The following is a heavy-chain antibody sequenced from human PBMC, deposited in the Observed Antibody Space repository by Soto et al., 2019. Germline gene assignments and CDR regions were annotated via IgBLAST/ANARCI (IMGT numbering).Heavy chain of an antibody. CDR3: AREVTETGNDY. J-gene: IGHJ4*02. CDR1: GGSFSGYY. V-gene: IGHV4-34*01. CDR2: INHSGST. D-gene: IGHD7-27*01. Sequence: TSETLSLTCAVYGGSFSGYYWSWIRQPPGKGLEWIGEINHSGSTNYNPSLKSRVTISVDTSKNQFSLKLSSVTAADTAVYYCAREVTETGNDYWGQGTLVTVSS.